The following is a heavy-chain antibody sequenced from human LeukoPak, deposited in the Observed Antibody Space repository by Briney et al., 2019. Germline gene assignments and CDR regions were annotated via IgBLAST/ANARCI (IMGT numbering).Heavy chain of an antibody. V-gene: IGHV3-21*01. CDR1: GFTFTKYW. D-gene: IGHD6-19*01. CDR2: ISSSSSYI. CDR3: ARESLAVAATGYYYYMDV. Sequence: GGSLRLSCAASGFTFTKYWMNWVRQAPGKGLEWVSSISSSSSYIYYADSVKGRFTISRDNAKNSLYLQMNSLRAEDTAVYYCARESLAVAATGYYYYMDVWGKGTTVTVSS. J-gene: IGHJ6*03.